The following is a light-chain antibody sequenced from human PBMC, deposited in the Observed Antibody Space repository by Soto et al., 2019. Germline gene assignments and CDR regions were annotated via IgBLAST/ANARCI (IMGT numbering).Light chain of an antibody. J-gene: IGLJ1*01. V-gene: IGLV2-11*01. Sequence: QSALTQPRSVSVSPGQSVTISCTGTSSDVGGYDFVSWFQQYPGKAPKLIIYDVTKGPSGVPDRFSGSKSGNTASLTTSGLQTDDEADYYCCSYAGSYTHVFGTGTKVTVL. CDR2: DVT. CDR3: CSYAGSYTHV. CDR1: SSDVGGYDF.